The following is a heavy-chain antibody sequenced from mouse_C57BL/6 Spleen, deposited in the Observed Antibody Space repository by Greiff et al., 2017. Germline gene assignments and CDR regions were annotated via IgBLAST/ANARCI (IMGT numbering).Heavy chain of an antibody. J-gene: IGHJ2*01. V-gene: IGHV1-64*01. CDR1: GYTFTSYW. D-gene: IGHD2-4*01. CDR3: ARRGASTMIRNYFDY. CDR2: IHPNSGST. Sequence: VQLQQSGAELVKPGASVKLSCKASGYTFTSYWMHWVKQRPGQGLEWIGMIHPNSGSTNYNEKFKSKATLTVDKSSSTAYMQLSSLTSEDSAVYYCARRGASTMIRNYFDYWGQGTTLTVSS.